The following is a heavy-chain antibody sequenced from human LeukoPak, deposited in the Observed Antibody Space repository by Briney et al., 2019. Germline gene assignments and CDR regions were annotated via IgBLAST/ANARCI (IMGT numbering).Heavy chain of an antibody. CDR2: IKQDGREK. V-gene: IGHV3-7*03. Sequence: GPSLSLSWAAAGLTFSSYWMRWGRPPPGNGLEWVANIKQDGREKYYVSSVKCRFTISRANTKNSLYIQMKSLRAEDTAVYYCVRGPAIAVAGLDYSFVTWGQRTLV. J-gene: IGHJ4*02. D-gene: IGHD6-19*01. CDR3: VRGPAIAVAGLDYSFVT. CDR1: GLTFSSYW.